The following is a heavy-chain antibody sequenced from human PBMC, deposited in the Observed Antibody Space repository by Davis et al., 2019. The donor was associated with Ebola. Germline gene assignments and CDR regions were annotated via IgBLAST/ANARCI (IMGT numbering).Heavy chain of an antibody. D-gene: IGHD5-18*01. J-gene: IGHJ4*02. CDR3: ATGGYSYGLDY. CDR1: GGSFSTYY. Sequence: MPSETLSLTCAVYGGSFSTYYWTWIRQPPGKGLEWIGEIKHNGGTKYNPSLRSRVTISVDTSKNQFSLKVSSVTAADTAVYYCATGGYSYGLDYWGQGTLVTVSS. V-gene: IGHV4-34*01. CDR2: IKHNGGT.